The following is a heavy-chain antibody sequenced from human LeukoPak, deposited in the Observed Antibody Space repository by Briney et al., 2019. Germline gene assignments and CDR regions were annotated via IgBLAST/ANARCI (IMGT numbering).Heavy chain of an antibody. Sequence: GGSLRLSCAVSGFTFNSYGMHWVRQAPGKGLEWVAVISYDGSSKYYADSVKGRFTVSRDNSKNTLYLQMNSLRAEDTAVYYCAKGARSIAVAGSFYGMDVWGQGTTVTVSS. J-gene: IGHJ6*02. CDR3: AKGARSIAVAGSFYGMDV. CDR1: GFTFNSYG. D-gene: IGHD6-19*01. V-gene: IGHV3-30*18. CDR2: ISYDGSSK.